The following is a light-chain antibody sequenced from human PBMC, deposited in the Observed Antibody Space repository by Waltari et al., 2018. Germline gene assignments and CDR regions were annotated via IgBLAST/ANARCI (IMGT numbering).Light chain of an antibody. Sequence: DIQMTQSPSSLSASVGDRVTITCRASQSISSYLNWYQQKPGKAPKLLIYAASSLQSGVPSRFSGSGSGTDFTLTISSLQPEDFATYHCQQLNEYPFTFGQGTRLDIK. CDR2: AAS. CDR1: QSISSY. J-gene: IGKJ5*01. CDR3: QQLNEYPFT. V-gene: IGKV1-39*01.